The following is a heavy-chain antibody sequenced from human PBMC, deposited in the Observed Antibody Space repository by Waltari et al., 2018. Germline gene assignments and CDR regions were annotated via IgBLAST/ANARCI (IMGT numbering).Heavy chain of an antibody. J-gene: IGHJ4*02. CDR2: INHSGST. V-gene: IGHV4-34*01. CDR3: ARDPSEGVQVTDY. Sequence: QVQLQQWGAGLLKPSETLSLTCAVSGGSFRGYSWSWIRQPPGKGLEWIGEINHSGSTNYNPSLKSRVTISVDTSKNQFSLKLSSVTAADTAVYYCARDPSEGVQVTDYWGQGTLVTVSS. CDR1: GGSFRGYS. D-gene: IGHD4-4*01.